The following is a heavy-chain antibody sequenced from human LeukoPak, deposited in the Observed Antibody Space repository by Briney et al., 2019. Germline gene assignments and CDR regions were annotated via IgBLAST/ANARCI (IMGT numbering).Heavy chain of an antibody. CDR3: ARSRSRAYYGSGKSGYYYYMDA. CDR2: IYTSGGT. CDR1: DDSFSSHY. V-gene: IGHV4-4*08. Sequence: SETLSLTCAVSDDSFSSHYWTWIRQPPGKGLEWIGYIYTSGGTNYNPSLKSRVTISVDTSKNQFSLKLSSVTAADTAVYYCARSRSRAYYGSGKSGYYYYMDAWGKGTTVTVSS. D-gene: IGHD3-10*01. J-gene: IGHJ6*03.